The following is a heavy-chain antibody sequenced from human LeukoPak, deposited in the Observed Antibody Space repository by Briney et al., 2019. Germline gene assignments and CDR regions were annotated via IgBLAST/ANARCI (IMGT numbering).Heavy chain of an antibody. CDR3: AKNDAMWYYMDV. J-gene: IGHJ6*03. CDR1: GFRLGTYW. D-gene: IGHD2-2*01. CDR2: IKQDGRTA. V-gene: IGHV3-7*03. Sequence: GGSLRLSCAASGFRLGTYWMTWVRQAPGKGLEWVANIKQDGRTAYYVDSVKGRFTISRDNSKNTLYLQMNSLRAEDTAVYYCAKNDAMWYYMDVWGKGTTVTVSS.